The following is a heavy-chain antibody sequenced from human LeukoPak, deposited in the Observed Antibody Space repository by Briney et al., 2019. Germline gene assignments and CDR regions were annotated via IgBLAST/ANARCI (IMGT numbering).Heavy chain of an antibody. D-gene: IGHD4-17*01. CDR3: ARARGYGDPRRGYYFDY. CDR1: GYSFTSYW. Sequence: GESLKISCKGSGYSFTSYWIGWVRQMPGKGLEWMGIIYPGDSDTRYSPSFQGQVTISADKSISTAYLQWSSLKASDTAMYYCARARGYGDPRRGYYFDYWGQGTLVTVSS. V-gene: IGHV5-51*01. J-gene: IGHJ4*02. CDR2: IYPGDSDT.